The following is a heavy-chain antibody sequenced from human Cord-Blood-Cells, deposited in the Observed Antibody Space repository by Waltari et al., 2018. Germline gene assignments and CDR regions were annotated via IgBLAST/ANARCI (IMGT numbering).Heavy chain of an antibody. D-gene: IGHD3-3*01. Sequence: QVQLVQSGAEVKKPGASVKVSCKASGYTFTSYGISWVRQDPGKGLEWMGWISAYNGNTNYAQKLQGRVTMTTDTSTSTAYMELRSLRSDDTAVYYCAREIKDTYYDFWSGYYWDYWGQGTLVTVSS. CDR2: ISAYNGNT. CDR3: AREIKDTYYDFWSGYYWDY. V-gene: IGHV1-18*04. CDR1: GYTFTSYG. J-gene: IGHJ4*02.